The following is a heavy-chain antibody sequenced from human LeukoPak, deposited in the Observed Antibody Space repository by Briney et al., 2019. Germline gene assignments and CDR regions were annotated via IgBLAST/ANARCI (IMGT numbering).Heavy chain of an antibody. V-gene: IGHV3-21*01. J-gene: IGHJ4*02. CDR2: ISSSSNYI. CDR3: ARDRGYCSTTTCYTDLFFDY. D-gene: IGHD2-2*02. CDR1: GFTFSGYS. Sequence: GGSLRLSCAASGFTFSGYSMNWVRQAPGKGLEWVSSISSSSNYIFYADSVKGRFTISRDNAKNSLFLQMNSLRAEDTALYYCARDRGYCSTTTCYTDLFFDYWGQGTLVTVSS.